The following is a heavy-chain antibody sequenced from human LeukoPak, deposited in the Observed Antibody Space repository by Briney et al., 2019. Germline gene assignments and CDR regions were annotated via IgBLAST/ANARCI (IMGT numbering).Heavy chain of an antibody. D-gene: IGHD3-3*01. J-gene: IGHJ4*02. CDR2: ISVSTGNT. V-gene: IGHV1-18*01. CDR3: ARGPTIVGVVTTTDY. Sequence: ASVKVSCKASGYTFTSYGISWVRQAPGQGLEWMGWISVSTGNTDYAQKFQGRVTMTTDTSTSTAYMELRSLRSDDTAVYCCARGPTIVGVVTTTDYWGQGTLVTVSS. CDR1: GYTFTSYG.